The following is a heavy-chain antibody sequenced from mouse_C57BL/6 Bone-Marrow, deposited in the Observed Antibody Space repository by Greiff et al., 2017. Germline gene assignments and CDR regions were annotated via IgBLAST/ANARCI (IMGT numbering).Heavy chain of an antibody. V-gene: IGHV1-15*01. D-gene: IGHD1-1*01. CDR3: TREPPYYYGSSSLAY. CDR2: IDPETGGT. Sequence: QVQLQQSGAELVRPGASVTLSCKASGYTFTDYEMHWVKQTPVHGLEWIGAIDPETGGTAYNQKFKGKAILTADKSSSTAYMELRSLTSEDSAVYYCTREPPYYYGSSSLAYWGQGTLVTVSA. J-gene: IGHJ3*01. CDR1: GYTFTDYE.